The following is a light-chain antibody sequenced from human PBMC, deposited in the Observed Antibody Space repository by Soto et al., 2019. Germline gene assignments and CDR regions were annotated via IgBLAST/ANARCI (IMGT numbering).Light chain of an antibody. V-gene: IGLV1-40*01. Sequence: QSVLTQPPSVSGAPGQRVTISCTGSSSNIGAGYDVHWYQQLPGTAPKLLIHGNSNRPSGVPDGFSGSKFGTSASLAITGLQAEDEADYYCQSYDSSLSGSVFGEGTQLTVL. CDR3: QSYDSSLSGSV. CDR2: GNS. CDR1: SSNIGAGYD. J-gene: IGLJ2*01.